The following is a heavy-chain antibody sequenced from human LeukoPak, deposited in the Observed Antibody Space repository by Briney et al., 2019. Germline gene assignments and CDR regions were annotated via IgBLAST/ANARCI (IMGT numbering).Heavy chain of an antibody. V-gene: IGHV4-4*02. Sequence: PSGTLSLTCAVSGGSISSSNWWSWVRQPPGKGLEWIGEIYHSGSTYYNPSLKSRVTISVDTSKNQFSLKLSSVTAADTAVYYCAREGGYGSYSGSYFDYWGQGTLVTVSS. CDR1: GGSISSSNW. CDR2: IYHSGST. CDR3: AREGGYGSYSGSYFDY. J-gene: IGHJ4*02. D-gene: IGHD1-26*01.